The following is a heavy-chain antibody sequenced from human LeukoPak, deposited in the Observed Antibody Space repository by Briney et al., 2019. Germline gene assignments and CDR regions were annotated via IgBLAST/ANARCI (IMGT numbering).Heavy chain of an antibody. CDR2: IYYRGST. J-gene: IGHJ4*02. CDR1: GGSLSSSNYY. D-gene: IGHD6-13*01. CDR3: ARLSTPGSSWFGGNFDY. Sequence: SETLSLTCTVSGGSLSSSNYYWGWLRQPPGTGLEWVGNIYYRGSTYFNPSLKSRVTMSVDTSKIQFSLRLSSVTAADTARYFCARLSTPGSSWFGGNFDYWGQGTLVTVSS. V-gene: IGHV4-39*01.